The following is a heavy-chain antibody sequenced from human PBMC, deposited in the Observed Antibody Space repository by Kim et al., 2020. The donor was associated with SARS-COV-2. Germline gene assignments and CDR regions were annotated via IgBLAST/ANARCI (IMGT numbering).Heavy chain of an antibody. Sequence: GSGDSTYYADSVQGRFTISRDNAKNTLYLQMNSLRAEDTAVYYCAKPHDGWGQGTLVTVSS. CDR3: AKPHDG. CDR2: GSGDST. D-gene: IGHD3-16*01. V-gene: IGHV3-23*01. J-gene: IGHJ4*02.